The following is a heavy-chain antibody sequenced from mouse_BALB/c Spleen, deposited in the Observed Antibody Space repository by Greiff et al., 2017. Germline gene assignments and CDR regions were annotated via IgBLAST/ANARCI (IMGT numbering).Heavy chain of an antibody. Sequence: EVKLMESGGGLVKPGGSLKLSCAASGFTFSSYAMSWVRQTPEKRLEWVASISSGGSTYYPDSVKGRFTISRDNARNILYLQMSSLRSEDTAMYYCAREERNYGSRAWFAYWGQGTLVTVSA. V-gene: IGHV5-6-5*01. D-gene: IGHD1-1*01. J-gene: IGHJ3*01. CDR1: GFTFSSYA. CDR2: ISSGGST. CDR3: AREERNYGSRAWFAY.